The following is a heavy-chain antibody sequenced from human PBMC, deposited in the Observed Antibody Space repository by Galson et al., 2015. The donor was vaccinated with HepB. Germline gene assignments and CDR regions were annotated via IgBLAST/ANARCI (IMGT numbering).Heavy chain of an antibody. D-gene: IGHD3-3*01. CDR3: ASGRGFWSGYFQDY. Sequence: SLRLSCAASGVTVSNNYMSWVRQAPGMGLEWVSVIYSDGSIYYIDSVKGRFTITRDNSKNTLYLQMNSLRAEDTAVYYCASGRGFWSGYFQDYWGQGTLVTVSS. CDR2: IYSDGSI. V-gene: IGHV3-66*02. CDR1: GVTVSNNY. J-gene: IGHJ4*02.